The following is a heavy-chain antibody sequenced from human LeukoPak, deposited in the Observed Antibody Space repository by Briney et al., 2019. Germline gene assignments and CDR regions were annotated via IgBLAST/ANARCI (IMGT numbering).Heavy chain of an antibody. Sequence: GGCLRLSCAASGFTFSNAWMSWVRQARGKGGEGVGRMKSKTDGGTTDYAAPEKGRFTIPRDESKNTLYLQMNSLRAGDTSLCFCARDASSSFRHFDFGGEGTLVTVST. D-gene: IGHD6-13*01. CDR1: GFTFSNAW. J-gene: IGHJ4*02. V-gene: IGHV3-15*05. CDR3: ARDASSSFRHFDF. CDR2: MKSKTDGGTT.